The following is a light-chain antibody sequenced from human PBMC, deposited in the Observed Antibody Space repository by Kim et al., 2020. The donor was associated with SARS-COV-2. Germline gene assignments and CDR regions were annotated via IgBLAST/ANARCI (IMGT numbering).Light chain of an antibody. CDR1: QDISNY. CDR2: AAT. V-gene: IGKV1-17*03. Sequence: AFVGDEVTVTGRASQDISNYLAWFQKKPGKVPKRLIYAATNSQSGVPSRFGGSGSGTEFTLTISSLQPEGFATYYGLQYSSYPLTFGGGTKVDIK. CDR3: LQYSSYPLT. J-gene: IGKJ4*01.